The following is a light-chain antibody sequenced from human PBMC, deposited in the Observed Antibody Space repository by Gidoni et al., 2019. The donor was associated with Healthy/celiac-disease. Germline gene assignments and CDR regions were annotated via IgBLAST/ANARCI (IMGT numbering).Light chain of an antibody. CDR2: DDS. CDR1: NMGSKG. Sequence: SYVLTPPPSVSVATGKTARITCGGNNMGSKGVHWYQQKPGQAPVLVVYDDSDRPSGIPERFSGSNSGNTATLTIRRVEAGDEADYYRQVWDSSSDHVVFGGGTKLSVL. J-gene: IGLJ2*01. V-gene: IGLV3-21*03. CDR3: QVWDSSSDHVV.